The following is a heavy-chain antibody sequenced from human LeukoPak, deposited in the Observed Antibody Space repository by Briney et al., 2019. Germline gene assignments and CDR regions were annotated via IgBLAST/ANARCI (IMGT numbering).Heavy chain of an antibody. CDR3: ARDPYGDYIGAFDM. CDR1: GFTFSAYA. D-gene: IGHD4-17*01. CDR2: IRGGGGSA. Sequence: GGSLRLSCTASGFTFSAYAMMWVRQAPGKGPEWVSAIRGGGGSAFYADSVKGRFTIPRDNSKYTLFLQMNSLRAEDTAVYYCARDPYGDYIGAFDMWGPGTIVTASS. J-gene: IGHJ3*02. V-gene: IGHV3-23*01.